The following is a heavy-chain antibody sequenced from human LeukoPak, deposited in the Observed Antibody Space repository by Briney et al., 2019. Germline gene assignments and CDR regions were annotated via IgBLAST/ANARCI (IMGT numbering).Heavy chain of an antibody. D-gene: IGHD6-13*01. CDR1: GGSTSSYY. CDR3: ARAPKYSSSWYKWTIFDY. V-gene: IGHV4-34*01. Sequence: SETLSLTCTVSGGSTSSYYWSWIRQPPGKGLEWIGEINHSGSTNYIPSLKSRVTISIDTSKNQFSLKLSSVTAADTAVYYCARAPKYSSSWYKWTIFDYWGQGTLVTVSS. J-gene: IGHJ4*02. CDR2: INHSGST.